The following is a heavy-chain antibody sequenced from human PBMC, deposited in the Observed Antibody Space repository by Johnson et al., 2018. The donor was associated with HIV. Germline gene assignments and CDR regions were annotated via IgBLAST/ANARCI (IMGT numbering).Heavy chain of an antibody. V-gene: IGHV3-30*04. CDR2: ISYDGSDQ. J-gene: IGHJ3*02. CDR1: GFTFSSYA. D-gene: IGHD3-16*01. Sequence: QVQLVESGGGVVQPGRSLRLSCAASGFTFSSYAMHWVRQAPAKGLEWVAVISYDGSDQDYADSVKGRFTISRDNAKSTLYLLMNYLTPEDTAMYYCSVGIQLCFASEGDAFDIWGQGAMVSVSS. CDR3: SVGIQLCFASEGDAFDI.